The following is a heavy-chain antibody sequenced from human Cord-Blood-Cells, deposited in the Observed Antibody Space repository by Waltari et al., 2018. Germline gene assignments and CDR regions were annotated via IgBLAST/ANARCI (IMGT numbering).Heavy chain of an antibody. J-gene: IGHJ5*02. Sequence: QVQLVQSGAAVTKPGASVKVSCKVSGSPLTELSMHSVRHAPGKWLEWMGGFDPEDGETIYAQKFQGRVTMTEDTSTDTAYMELSSLRSEDTAVYYCATVARIRHRGYGDYIIGFDPWGQGTLVTVSS. V-gene: IGHV1-24*01. CDR1: GSPLTELS. CDR2: FDPEDGET. D-gene: IGHD4-17*01. CDR3: ATVARIRHRGYGDYIIGFDP.